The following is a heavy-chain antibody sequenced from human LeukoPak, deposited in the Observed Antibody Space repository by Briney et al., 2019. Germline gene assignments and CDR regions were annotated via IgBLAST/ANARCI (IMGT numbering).Heavy chain of an antibody. CDR1: GFTFSSYS. J-gene: IGHJ6*02. Sequence: GGSLRLSCAASGFTFSSYSMYWVRQAPGKGLEWVSSTSSSSSYIYYADSVKGRFTISRDNAKNSLYLQMNSLGAEDTAVYYCARTTRIGLDYYYGMDVWGQGTTVTVSS. CDR3: ARTTRIGLDYYYGMDV. V-gene: IGHV3-21*01. D-gene: IGHD3-22*01. CDR2: TSSSSSYI.